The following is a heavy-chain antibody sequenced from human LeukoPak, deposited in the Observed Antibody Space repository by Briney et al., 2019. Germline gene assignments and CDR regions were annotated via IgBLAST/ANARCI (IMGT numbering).Heavy chain of an antibody. D-gene: IGHD3-10*01. V-gene: IGHV1-8*01. CDR2: MNPNSGNT. Sequence: ASVKVSCKASGYTFTSYDISWVRQATGQGLEWMGWMNPNSGNTGYAQKFQGRVTMTRNTSISTAYMELSSLRSEDTAVYYCARGRPNYYGSGSYPFDYWGQGTLVTVSS. CDR1: GYTFTSYD. J-gene: IGHJ4*02. CDR3: ARGRPNYYGSGSYPFDY.